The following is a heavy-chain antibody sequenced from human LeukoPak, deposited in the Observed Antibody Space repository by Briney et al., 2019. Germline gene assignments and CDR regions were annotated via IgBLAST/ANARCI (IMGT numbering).Heavy chain of an antibody. D-gene: IGHD3-3*01. CDR2: LKSKTDGGTT. CDR1: GFTFSNAW. V-gene: IGHV3-15*01. CDR3: TTGVPWDLWSGYYFDY. Sequence: GGSLRLSCAASGFTFSNAWMSWVRQAPGKGLEWVGRLKSKTDGGTTDYAAPVKGRFTISRDDSKNTLYLRMNSLKTEGTAVYYCTTGVPWDLWSGYYFDYWGQGTLVTVSS. J-gene: IGHJ4*02.